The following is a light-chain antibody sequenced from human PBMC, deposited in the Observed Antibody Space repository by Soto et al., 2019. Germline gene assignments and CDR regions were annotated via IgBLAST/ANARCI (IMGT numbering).Light chain of an antibody. Sequence: IVLTHSPDTLSLSPGERATLSCRASQSVRTERLAWYQQKPGRAPRLVIFDASFRATGFPQRFSGSGSGTDFTLTITRLEPEDFAVYYCQQYDVLPITFGLGTRLEI. J-gene: IGKJ5*01. CDR2: DAS. V-gene: IGKV3-20*01. CDR1: QSVRTER. CDR3: QQYDVLPIT.